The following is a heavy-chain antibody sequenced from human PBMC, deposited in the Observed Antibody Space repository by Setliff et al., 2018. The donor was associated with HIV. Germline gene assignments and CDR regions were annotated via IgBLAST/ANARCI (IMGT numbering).Heavy chain of an antibody. Sequence: ETLSLTCAVSGDSISSDFYWGWIRQPPGKGLEWIGSVYRSGSTYYNPSLKGRVTTSIDTSKNQFSLKLTSVTAADTAMYYCASFFVTTVTNQDYWGQGTPVTVSS. D-gene: IGHD4-17*01. CDR3: ASFFVTTVTNQDY. CDR1: GDSISSDFY. J-gene: IGHJ4*02. V-gene: IGHV4-38-2*01. CDR2: VYRSGST.